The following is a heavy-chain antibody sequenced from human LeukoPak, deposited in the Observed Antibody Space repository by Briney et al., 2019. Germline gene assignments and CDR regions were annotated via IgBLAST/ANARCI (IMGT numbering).Heavy chain of an antibody. CDR3: ARDRGITMVRVPSY. CDR2: IYYSGST. V-gene: IGHV4-59*12. CDR1: GGSISSYY. J-gene: IGHJ4*02. D-gene: IGHD3-10*01. Sequence: SETLSLTCTVSGGSISSYYWSWIRQPPGKGLEWIGYIYYSGSTNYNPSLKSRVTISVDTSKNQFSLKLSSVTAADTAVYYCARDRGITMVRVPSYWGQGTLVTVSS.